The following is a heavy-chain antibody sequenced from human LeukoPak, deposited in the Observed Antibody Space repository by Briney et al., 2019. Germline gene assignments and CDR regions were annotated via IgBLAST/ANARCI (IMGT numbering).Heavy chain of an antibody. D-gene: IGHD4-23*01. CDR3: AKDAYGGNSIYYYYMDV. J-gene: IGHJ6*03. V-gene: IGHV3-48*01. CDR2: INSNNNTQ. Sequence: GGSLRLSCAASGFTFSSYSMNWVRQAPGKGLEWVSYINSNNNTQYYADSVKGRFTISRDNAKNSLYLQMNSLRAEDTALYYCAKDAYGGNSIYYYYMDVWGKGTTVTISS. CDR1: GFTFSSYS.